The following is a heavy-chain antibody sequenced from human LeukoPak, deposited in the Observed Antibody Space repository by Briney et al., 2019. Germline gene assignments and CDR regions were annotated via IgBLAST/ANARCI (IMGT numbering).Heavy chain of an antibody. CDR3: ARGGSWFDV. Sequence: GRSLRLSCAASGFTFSKYWMSWFRQAPGKGLEWVANIKQSGSEKNYVDSVKDRFTISRDNAENSLYLQVNSLGAEDTAVYYCARGGSWFDVWGQGTLVTVSS. CDR1: GFTFSKYW. D-gene: IGHD5-12*01. J-gene: IGHJ5*02. CDR2: IKQSGSEK. V-gene: IGHV3-7*01.